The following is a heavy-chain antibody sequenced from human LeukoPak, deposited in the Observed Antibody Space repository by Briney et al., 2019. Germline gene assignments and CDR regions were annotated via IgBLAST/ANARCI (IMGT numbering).Heavy chain of an antibody. Sequence: GGSLRLSCAASGFTFSNYAMSLVRQAPGKGLGWVSGINGDASGTYYADSVKGRFTISRDSSKNTLYLQMNSLRAEDTALYYCAKTSSSSWLIHFDYWGQGTLVIVSS. CDR2: INGDASGT. V-gene: IGHV3-23*01. D-gene: IGHD6-13*01. CDR1: GFTFSNYA. CDR3: AKTSSSSWLIHFDY. J-gene: IGHJ4*02.